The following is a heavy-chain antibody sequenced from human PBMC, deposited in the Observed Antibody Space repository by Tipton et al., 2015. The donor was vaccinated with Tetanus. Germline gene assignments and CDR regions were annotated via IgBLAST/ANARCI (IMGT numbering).Heavy chain of an antibody. J-gene: IGHJ4*02. V-gene: IGHV1-18*01. CDR3: TRDGPRHREPGPFDY. CDR1: GYSFTRYG. Sequence: QSGAEVKKPGASVKVSCKTSGYSFTRYGISWVRQAPGQGLEWMGWISPYNGKTNYAQKLQGRVTMTTDTSTTTAYMELMSLRSDDTAVYFCTRDGPRHREPGPFDYWGRGTLVTVSS. CDR2: ISPYNGKT. D-gene: IGHD1-14*01.